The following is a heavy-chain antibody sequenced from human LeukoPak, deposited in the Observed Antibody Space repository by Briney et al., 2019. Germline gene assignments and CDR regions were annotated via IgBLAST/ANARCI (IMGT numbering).Heavy chain of an antibody. CDR3: AKKTNDWNYDY. CDR2: IKPDGSEK. V-gene: IGHV3-7*03. CDR1: GFSFSRYW. D-gene: IGHD1-7*01. Sequence: PGGSLRLSCAASGFSFSRYWMSWVRQAPGKGLEWVANIKPDGSEKYYVDSVRSRFTLSRDNAKNSLYLQMNSLRAEDTAVYYCAKKTNDWNYDYWGQGTLVTVSS. J-gene: IGHJ4*02.